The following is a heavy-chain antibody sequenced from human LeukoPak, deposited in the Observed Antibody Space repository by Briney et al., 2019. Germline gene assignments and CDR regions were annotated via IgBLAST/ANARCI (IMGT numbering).Heavy chain of an antibody. V-gene: IGHV3-11*01. CDR1: GFTFSDYY. CDR3: ARDANCSGGSCYLNYYYYYGMDV. D-gene: IGHD2-15*01. CDR2: ISSSGSTI. J-gene: IGHJ6*02. Sequence: GGSLRLSCAASGFTFSDYYMSWIRQAPGKGLEWVSYISSSGSTIYYADSVKGRFTISRDNAKNSLYLQMNSLRAEDTAVYYCARDANCSGGSCYLNYYYYYGMDVWGQGTTVTVSS.